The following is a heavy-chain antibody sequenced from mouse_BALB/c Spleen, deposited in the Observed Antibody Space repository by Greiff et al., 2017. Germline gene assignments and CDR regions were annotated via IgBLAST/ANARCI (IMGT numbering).Heavy chain of an antibody. J-gene: IGHJ1*01. CDR3: ARHRGFDV. Sequence: EVKLMESGGGLVQPGGSLKLSCAASGFTFSSYAMSWVRQTPEKRLEWVATISSGGSYTYYPDSVKGRFTISRDNAKNTLYLQMSSLRSEDTAMYYCARHRGFDVWGAGTTVTVSS. V-gene: IGHV5-9-3*01. CDR2: ISSGGSYT. CDR1: GFTFSSYA.